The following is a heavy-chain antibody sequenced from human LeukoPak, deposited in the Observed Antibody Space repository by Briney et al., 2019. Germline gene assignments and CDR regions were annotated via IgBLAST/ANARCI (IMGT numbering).Heavy chain of an antibody. CDR3: ARGGFVMNTADFDY. J-gene: IGHJ4*02. D-gene: IGHD4-17*01. CDR2: ISYDGSNK. V-gene: IGHV3-30-3*01. CDR1: GFTFSSYA. Sequence: GRSLRLSCAASGFTFSSYAMHWVRQAPGKGLEWVAVISYDGSNKYYADSVKGRFTISRDNSKNTLYLQMNSLRAEDTAVYYCARGGFVMNTADFDYWGQGTLVTVSS.